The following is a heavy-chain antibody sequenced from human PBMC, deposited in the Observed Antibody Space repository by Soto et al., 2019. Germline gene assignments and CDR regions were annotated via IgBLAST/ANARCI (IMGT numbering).Heavy chain of an antibody. CDR2: IYYSGNT. V-gene: IGHV4-59*01. D-gene: IGHD3-10*01. J-gene: IGHJ4*02. Sequence: PSETLSLTCTVSGGSISSYYWSWIRQPPGKGLEWIGYIYYSGNTNYNPSLKSRVTISVDTSKNQFSLKLSSVTAADTAVYYCARDSPWLYFDDWGQGTLVTVSS. CDR3: ARDSPWLYFDD. CDR1: GGSISSYY.